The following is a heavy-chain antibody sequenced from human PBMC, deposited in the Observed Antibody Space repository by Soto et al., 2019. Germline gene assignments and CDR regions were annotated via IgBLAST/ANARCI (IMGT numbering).Heavy chain of an antibody. CDR3: AKVVLRFLEWRFSPFDY. J-gene: IGHJ4*02. D-gene: IGHD3-3*01. V-gene: IGHV3-23*01. CDR2: ISGSGGST. Sequence: GGSLRLSCAASGFTFSSYAMSWVRQAPGKGLEWVSAISGSGGSTYYADSVKGRFTISRDNSKNTLYLQMNSLRAEDTAVYYCAKVVLRFLEWRFSPFDYWGQGTLVTVSS. CDR1: GFTFSSYA.